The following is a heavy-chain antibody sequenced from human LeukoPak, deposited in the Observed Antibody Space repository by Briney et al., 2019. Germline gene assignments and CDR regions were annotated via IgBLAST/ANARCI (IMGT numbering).Heavy chain of an antibody. CDR1: GYTFTSYY. CDR2: INPSGGST. V-gene: IGHV1-46*01. D-gene: IGHD2-2*02. J-gene: IGHJ2*01. Sequence: SVKVSCKASGYTFTSYYMHWVRQAPGQGLEWMGIINPSGGSTSYAQKFQGRVTMTRDTSTSTVYMELSSLRSEDTAVYYCARAGYCSSTSCYTGYWYFDLWGRGTLVTVSS. CDR3: ARAGYCSSTSCYTGYWYFDL.